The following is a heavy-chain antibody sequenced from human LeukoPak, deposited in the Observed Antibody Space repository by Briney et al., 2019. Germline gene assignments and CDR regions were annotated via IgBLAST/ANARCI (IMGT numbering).Heavy chain of an antibody. CDR3: TRVNLRGSQYNWFDP. J-gene: IGHJ5*02. Sequence: GASVKVSCKTSGGTFRSHIFSWVRQAPGQGLEWMGRITPIINSAKYAQKFRDRLTITADTSTGTAYMELSSLTPEDTALYYCTRVNLRGSQYNWFDPWGQGTLVIDSS. CDR1: GGTFRSHI. D-gene: IGHD1-26*01. V-gene: IGHV1-69*08. CDR2: ITPIINSA.